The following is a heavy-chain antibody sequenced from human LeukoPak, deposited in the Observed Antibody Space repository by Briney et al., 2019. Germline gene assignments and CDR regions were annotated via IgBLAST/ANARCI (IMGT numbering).Heavy chain of an antibody. CDR1: GYSISSGYY. CDR3: ARPTARLGWFDP. CDR2: IYHSGST. D-gene: IGHD6-6*01. V-gene: IGHV4-38-2*02. J-gene: IGHJ5*02. Sequence: SETLSLTCTVSGYSISSGYYWGWIRQPPGKGLEWIGSIYHSGSTYHNPSLKSRVTISVDTSKNQFSLKPRSVTAADTAVYYCARPTARLGWFDPWGQGTLVTVSS.